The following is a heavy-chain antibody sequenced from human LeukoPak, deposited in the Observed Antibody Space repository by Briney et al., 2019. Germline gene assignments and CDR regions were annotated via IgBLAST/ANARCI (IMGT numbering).Heavy chain of an antibody. Sequence: PGGSLRLTCAASGFTFSSYWMSWVRQAPGKGLDWVANIKQDGSQKYYVHSVKGRFTISRDNAKNSLYLQMNSLRVEDTAVYYCARLGLPDYWGQGTLVSVSS. J-gene: IGHJ4*02. V-gene: IGHV3-7*03. D-gene: IGHD2-21*01. CDR3: ARLGLPDY. CDR2: IKQDGSQK. CDR1: GFTFSSYW.